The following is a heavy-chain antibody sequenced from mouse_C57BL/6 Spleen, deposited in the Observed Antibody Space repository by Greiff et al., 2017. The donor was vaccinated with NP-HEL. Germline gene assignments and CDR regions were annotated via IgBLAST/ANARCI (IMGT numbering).Heavy chain of an antibody. CDR1: GFTFSDYG. D-gene: IGHD2-4*01. J-gene: IGHJ3*01. CDR2: ISSDSSTI. CDR3: ARDHDYDGAWFAY. V-gene: IGHV5-17*01. Sequence: EVQLVESGGGLVKPGGSLKLSCAASGFTFSDYGMHWVRQAPEKGLEWVAYISSDSSTIYYADTVKGRFTISRDNAKNSLFLQMTSLRSEDTAMYYCARDHDYDGAWFAYWGQGTLVTVSA.